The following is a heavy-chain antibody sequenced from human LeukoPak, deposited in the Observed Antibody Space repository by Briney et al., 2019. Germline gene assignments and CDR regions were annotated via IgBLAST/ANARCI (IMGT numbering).Heavy chain of an antibody. J-gene: IGHJ4*02. D-gene: IGHD6-19*01. CDR3: AKEMGFSSGWPFDS. V-gene: IGHV3-23*01. CDR1: GFTFSSYA. CDR2: ISGSGGVT. Sequence: GGSLRLSCAASGFTFSSYAMSWVRQAPGKGLEWVSTISGSGGVTYYADSVKGRFTIFRDNPKNTLYLQMNSLRAEDTAVYYCAKEMGFSSGWPFDSWGQGTLVTVSS.